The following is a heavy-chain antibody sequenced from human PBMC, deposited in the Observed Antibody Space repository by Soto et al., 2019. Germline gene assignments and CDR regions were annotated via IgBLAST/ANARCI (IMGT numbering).Heavy chain of an antibody. V-gene: IGHV1-8*01. CDR1: GYTFNSYD. Sequence: QVQLVQSGAEVKKPGASVKVSCKASGYTFNSYDINWVRQATGQGLEWMGWMNPNSGNTGYAQKFQGRVTMTRNTSISTAYMELSILRSEDTAVYYRARGPDYYGSGRRELNYWAQGTLVTVSS. CDR3: ARGPDYYGSGRRELNY. D-gene: IGHD3-10*01. J-gene: IGHJ4*02. CDR2: MNPNSGNT.